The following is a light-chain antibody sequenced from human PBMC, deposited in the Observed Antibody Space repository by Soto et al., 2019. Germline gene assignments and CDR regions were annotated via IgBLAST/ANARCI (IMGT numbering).Light chain of an antibody. CDR3: QQYGSSGLT. J-gene: IGKJ4*01. Sequence: EIVLTQSPGTLALSAGERATLSCRASQSVSSSYLAWYQLKPGQAPRFLIYGASNRATGIPDRFSGSGSGTDFTLTISRLEPEDSAVYYCQQYGSSGLTFGGGTKVDI. CDR1: QSVSSSY. V-gene: IGKV3-20*01. CDR2: GAS.